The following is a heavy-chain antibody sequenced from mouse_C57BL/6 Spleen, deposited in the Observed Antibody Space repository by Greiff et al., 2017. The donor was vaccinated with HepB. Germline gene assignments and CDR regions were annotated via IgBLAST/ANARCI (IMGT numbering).Heavy chain of an antibody. CDR2: IRLKSDNYAT. J-gene: IGHJ3*01. CDR3: AYGLFAY. CDR1: GFTFSNYW. V-gene: IGHV6-3*01. Sequence: DVQLVESGGGLVQPGGSMKLSCVASGFTFSNYWMNWVRQSPEKGLEWVAQIRLKSDNYATHYAESVKGRFTISRDDSKSSVYLQMHNLRAEDTGIYYCAYGLFAYWGQGTLVTVSA. D-gene: IGHD1-1*02.